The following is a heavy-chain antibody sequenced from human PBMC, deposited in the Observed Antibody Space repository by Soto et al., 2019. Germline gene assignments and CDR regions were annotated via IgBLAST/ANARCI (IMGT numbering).Heavy chain of an antibody. J-gene: IGHJ6*02. CDR1: GFTFSSYA. V-gene: IGHV3-30-3*01. D-gene: IGHD6-13*01. CDR3: ARELTPGIAAAGTFGMDV. CDR2: ISYDGSNK. Sequence: GGSLRLSCAASGFTFSSYAMHWVRQAPGKGLEWVAVISYDGSNKYYADSVKGRFTISRDNSKNTLYLQMNSLRAEDTAVYYCARELTPGIAAAGTFGMDVWGQGTTVTVSS.